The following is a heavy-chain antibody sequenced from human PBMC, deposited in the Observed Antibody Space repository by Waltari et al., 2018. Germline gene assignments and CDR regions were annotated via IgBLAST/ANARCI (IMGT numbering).Heavy chain of an antibody. Sequence: QVQLQQWGAGLLKPSETLSLTCAVYGGSFSGSYWSWLRPPPGTGREWIGEINHSGSTNYNPSLKSRVTISVDTSKNQFSLKLSSVTAADTAVYYCARGDTTRGYSGYATPGWFDPWGQGTLVTVSS. CDR3: ARGDTTRGYSGYATPGWFDP. CDR2: INHSGST. D-gene: IGHD5-12*01. V-gene: IGHV4-34*01. J-gene: IGHJ5*02. CDR1: GGSFSGSY.